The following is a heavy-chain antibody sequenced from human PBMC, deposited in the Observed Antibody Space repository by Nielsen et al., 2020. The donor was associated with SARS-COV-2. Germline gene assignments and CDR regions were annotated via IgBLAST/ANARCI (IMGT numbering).Heavy chain of an antibody. Sequence: WVRQAPGQGLEWMGWMNPNSGNTGYAQKFQGRVTMTRNTSISTAYMELSSLRSEDTAVYYCARVLFRADAFDIWGQGTMVTVSS. D-gene: IGHD3-10*02. J-gene: IGHJ3*02. CDR3: ARVLFRADAFDI. V-gene: IGHV1-8*01. CDR2: MNPNSGNT.